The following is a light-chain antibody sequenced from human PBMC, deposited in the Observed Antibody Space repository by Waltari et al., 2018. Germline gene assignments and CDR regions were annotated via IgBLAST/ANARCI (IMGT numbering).Light chain of an antibody. Sequence: DIVMTQSPDSLAVSLGERATINCKSSQSVLYSSNNKNYLTWYQNKPGQPPKLLIYWASTRESGVPDRFSGSGSGTDFTLTISSLQAEDVAVYYCQQYYNTPFTFGPGTKVDVK. J-gene: IGKJ3*01. CDR3: QQYYNTPFT. CDR2: WAS. CDR1: QSVLYSSNNKNY. V-gene: IGKV4-1*01.